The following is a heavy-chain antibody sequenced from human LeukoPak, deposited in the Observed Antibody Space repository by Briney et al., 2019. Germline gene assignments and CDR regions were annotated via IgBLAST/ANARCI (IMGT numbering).Heavy chain of an antibody. V-gene: IGHV3-15*01. CDR1: GIPFSKVW. CDR3: GKVATTGNRPVY. D-gene: IGHD2-15*01. CDR2: IKSISDGCTA. J-gene: IGHJ4*02. Sequence: KSGGSLRLSCAAAGIPFSKVWMSWVRQAPGKGLEWVGHIKSISDGCTADYAAPVKGRFTISRDELKNTLYLQLSSLKTEDTAVYYCGKVATTGNRPVYWGQGGLVTVCS.